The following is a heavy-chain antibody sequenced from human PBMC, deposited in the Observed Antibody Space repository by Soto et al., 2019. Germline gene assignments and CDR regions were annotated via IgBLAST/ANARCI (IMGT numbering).Heavy chain of an antibody. Sequence: ASVKVSCKASGYTLANYHLHWVRQASGQGLEGMGLLYPGNADTDYPQNLRGRVTLTRDTSTTTVYMELSSLTSYDTALYYRARKGNLGVTQMRYFDNWGQGTLVTVAS. J-gene: IGHJ4*02. CDR3: ARKGNLGVTQMRYFDN. D-gene: IGHD2-21*02. V-gene: IGHV1-46*01. CDR2: LYPGNADT. CDR1: GYTLANYH.